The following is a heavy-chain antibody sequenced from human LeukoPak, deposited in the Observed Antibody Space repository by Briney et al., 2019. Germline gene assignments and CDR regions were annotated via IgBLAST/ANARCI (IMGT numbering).Heavy chain of an antibody. J-gene: IGHJ4*02. V-gene: IGHV4-4*07. Sequence: SETLSLTCTVSGGSISSYYWSRIRQPAGKGLEWIGRIYTSGSTNYNPSLKSRVTMSVDTSKNQFSLKLSSVTAADPAVYYCARGRRDYNYEDYFDYWGQGTLVTVSS. CDR1: GGSISSYY. CDR3: ARGRRDYNYEDYFDY. CDR2: IYTSGST. D-gene: IGHD1-20*01.